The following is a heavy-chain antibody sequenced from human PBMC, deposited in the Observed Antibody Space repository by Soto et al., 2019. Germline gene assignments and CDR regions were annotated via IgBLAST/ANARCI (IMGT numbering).Heavy chain of an antibody. D-gene: IGHD3-16*01. V-gene: IGHV3-7*01. CDR3: ARDIGFDYVN. Sequence: PGGPLRLSCAVSVFNLMSYWMSWVRQAPGKGLEWVASIKEDGSEIYYLHSVRGRFSISRDSAGNALHLTMNYLSAEDTGVYFCARDIGFDYVNWGQGTLVTVSS. CDR1: VFNLMSYW. CDR2: IKEDGSEI. J-gene: IGHJ4*02.